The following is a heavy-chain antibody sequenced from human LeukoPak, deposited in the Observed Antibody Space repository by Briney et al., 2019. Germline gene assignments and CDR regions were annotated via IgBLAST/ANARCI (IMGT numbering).Heavy chain of an antibody. CDR2: ISSSTRRI. CDR3: ARDGYNVAFDI. D-gene: IGHD1-14*01. V-gene: IGHV3-48*04. Sequence: PGGSLRLSCAASGFNFSSYSLNWVRQAPGKGLEWVSYISSSTRRIYYADSVKGRFTISRDSAKNSLYLQMDSLRAEDTAVYYCARDGYNVAFDIWGQGTMVTVSS. J-gene: IGHJ3*02. CDR1: GFNFSSYS.